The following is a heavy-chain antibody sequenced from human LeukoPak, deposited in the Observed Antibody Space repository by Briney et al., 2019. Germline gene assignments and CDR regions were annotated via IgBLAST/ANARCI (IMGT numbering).Heavy chain of an antibody. V-gene: IGHV4-39*01. CDR1: GGSISSSSYY. CDR2: IYYSGST. D-gene: IGHD3-22*01. Sequence: SETLSLTCSVSGGSISSSSYYWGWIRQPPGKGLEWIGSIYYSGSTYYNPSLKSRVTISVDTSKNQFSLKLSSVTAADTAVYYCARVLIRRHYESRGYYYDDPWGQGTLVTVSS. J-gene: IGHJ5*02. CDR3: ARVLIRRHYESRGYYYDDP.